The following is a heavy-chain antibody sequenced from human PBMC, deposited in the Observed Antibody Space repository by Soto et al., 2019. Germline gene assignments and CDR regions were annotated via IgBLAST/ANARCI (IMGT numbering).Heavy chain of an antibody. J-gene: IGHJ4*02. Sequence: GGSLGLSCAAYGFTFSNFGMHWVRQAPGKGLEYVSAVTGDGARTFYADSVKGRFTISRDNSKNTLYLQMGSLRADDMAVYYCARVFPDSGGYYYDYWGQGVLVTVSS. D-gene: IGHD3-22*01. CDR1: GFTFSNFG. CDR3: ARVFPDSGGYYYDY. V-gene: IGHV3-64*02. CDR2: VTGDGART.